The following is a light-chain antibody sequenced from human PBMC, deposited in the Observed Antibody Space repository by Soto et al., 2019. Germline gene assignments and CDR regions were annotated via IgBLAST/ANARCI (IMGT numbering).Light chain of an antibody. J-gene: IGKJ1*01. CDR3: QQHKSYPRT. Sequence: DILMTQSPSTLSASVGDRVTITCRASQSISSELVWYQQKPGKAPNLLIYKASSLESGVPLRFSGSGSGTEFTLTISSLQPEDFATYYCQQHKSYPRTFGQGTKVEIK. CDR2: KAS. V-gene: IGKV1-5*03. CDR1: QSISSE.